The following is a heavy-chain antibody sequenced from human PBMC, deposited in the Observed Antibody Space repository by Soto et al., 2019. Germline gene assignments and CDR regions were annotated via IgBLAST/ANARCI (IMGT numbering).Heavy chain of an antibody. CDR1: GDSVSSNSSA. V-gene: IGHV6-1*01. D-gene: IGHD3-22*01. CDR3: AREDSSGYYLDYYFDY. CDR2: TYYRSKWYN. J-gene: IGHJ4*02. Sequence: LSLTFAISGDSVSSNSSAWNWIRHSPSRVLEWLGRTYYRSKWYNDYAVSVKSRITINPDTSKNQFSLQLNSVTPEDTAVYYCAREDSSGYYLDYYFDYWGQGTLVTVSS.